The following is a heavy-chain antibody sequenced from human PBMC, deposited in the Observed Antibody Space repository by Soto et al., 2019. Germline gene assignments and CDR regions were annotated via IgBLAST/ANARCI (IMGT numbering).Heavy chain of an antibody. CDR2: IWYDGSNK. D-gene: IGHD3-10*01. CDR1: GFTFSSYG. V-gene: IGHV3-33*01. CDR3: ARDVQSNYYGSGSYRFWTP. Sequence: GGSLRLSCAASGFTFSSYGMHWVRQAPGKGLEWVAVIWYDGSNKYYADSVKGRFTISRDNSKNTLYLQMNSLRAEDTAVYYCARDVQSNYYGSGSYRFWTPWGQGTLVTVSS. J-gene: IGHJ5*02.